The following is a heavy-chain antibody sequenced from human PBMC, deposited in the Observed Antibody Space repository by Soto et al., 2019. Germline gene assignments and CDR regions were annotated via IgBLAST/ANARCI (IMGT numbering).Heavy chain of an antibody. D-gene: IGHD5-12*01. Sequence: SETLSLTCTVSGGSISSGGYYWSWIRQHPGKGLEWIGYIYYSGSTYYSPSLKSRVTISVDTSKNQFSLKLSSVTAADTAVYYCARVDDVDMVAPYYFDYWGQGTLVTVSS. J-gene: IGHJ4*02. CDR1: GGSISSGGYY. V-gene: IGHV4-31*03. CDR2: IYYSGST. CDR3: ARVDDVDMVAPYYFDY.